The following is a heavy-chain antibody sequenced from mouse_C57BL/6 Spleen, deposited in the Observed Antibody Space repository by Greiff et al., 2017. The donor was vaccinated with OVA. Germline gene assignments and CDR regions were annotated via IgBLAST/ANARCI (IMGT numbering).Heavy chain of an antibody. CDR3: ARGDSSYWYFDV. J-gene: IGHJ1*03. CDR2: IDPANGNT. V-gene: IGHV14-3*01. CDR1: GFNIKNTY. Sequence: EVKLQESVAELVRPGASVKLSCTASGFNIKNTYMYWVKQRPEQGLEWIGRIDPANGNTKYAPKFQGKATITADTSSNTAYLQLSSLTSEDTAIYYCARGDSSYWYFDVWGTGTTVTVSS.